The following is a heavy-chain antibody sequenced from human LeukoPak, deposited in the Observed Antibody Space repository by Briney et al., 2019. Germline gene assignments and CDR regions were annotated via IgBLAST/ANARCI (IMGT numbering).Heavy chain of an antibody. CDR2: ISAYNGNT. V-gene: IGHV1-18*01. D-gene: IGHD6-13*01. CDR3: ARDRIISSSWPYYFDY. CDR1: GYTFTSHG. Sequence: ASVKVSFKTSGYTFTSHGISWVRQAPGQGLEWMGWISAYNGNTNYAQKLQGRVSMTTDTSTSTVYMELRSLRSDDTAVYYCARDRIISSSWPYYFDYWGQGTLVTASS. J-gene: IGHJ4*02.